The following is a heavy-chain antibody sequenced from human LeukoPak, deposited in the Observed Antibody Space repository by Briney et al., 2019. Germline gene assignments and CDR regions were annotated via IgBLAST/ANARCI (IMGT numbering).Heavy chain of an antibody. J-gene: IGHJ4*02. CDR3: AREAHHTYTYVD. V-gene: IGHV1-2*02. D-gene: IGHD2-2*02. CDR1: GDTLTGNY. Sequence: GASVKVSCKASGDTLTGNYIHWVRQAPGQGLEWMGWINHNSGGTIYAQKFQGRVTMTRDTSISTAYMELSSLRSDDTAVYYCAREAHHTYTYVDWGQGTLVTVSS. CDR2: INHNSGGT.